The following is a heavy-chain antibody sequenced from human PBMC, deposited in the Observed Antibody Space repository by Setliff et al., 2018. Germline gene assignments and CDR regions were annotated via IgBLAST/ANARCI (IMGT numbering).Heavy chain of an antibody. CDR2: ISGSGGST. V-gene: IGHV3-23*01. CDR3: AKDSGYSGYGYFDY. D-gene: IGHD5-12*01. CDR1: GFTFSSYA. Sequence: PGGSLRLSCAASGFTFSSYAMSWVRQAPGKGLEWVSAISGSGGSTYYADSVKGRFTISRDNSKNTLYLQMNSLRAEDTAVYYCAKDSGYSGYGYFDYWGQGTQVTSPQ. J-gene: IGHJ4*02.